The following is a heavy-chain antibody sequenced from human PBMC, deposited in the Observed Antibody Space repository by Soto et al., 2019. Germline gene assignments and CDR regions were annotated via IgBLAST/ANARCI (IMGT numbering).Heavy chain of an antibody. D-gene: IGHD6-19*01. Sequence: GGSLRLSCEASGFTFSDYYMSWIRQAPGKGLKWVSLIKYDGSKITYADSVKGRFTISRDNAKDTLDLQMNSLRAEDTAVYYCASQNGYSSAVGAFDYWGQGTLVTVSS. J-gene: IGHJ4*02. CDR1: GFTFSDYY. V-gene: IGHV3-74*03. CDR2: IKYDGSKI. CDR3: ASQNGYSSAVGAFDY.